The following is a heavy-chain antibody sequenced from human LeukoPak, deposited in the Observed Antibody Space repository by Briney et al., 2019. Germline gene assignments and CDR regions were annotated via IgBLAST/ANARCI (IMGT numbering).Heavy chain of an antibody. V-gene: IGHV3-9*01. CDR1: GFTFDDYA. D-gene: IGHD6-19*01. CDR3: ASGGRYSSGWYGYYFDY. CDR2: ISWNSGSI. Sequence: GRSLRLSCAASGFTFDDYAMHWVRQAPGKGLEWVSGISWNSGSIGYADSVKGRFTISRDNAKNTLYLQMNSLRAEDTAVYYCASGGRYSSGWYGYYFDYWGQGTLVTVSS. J-gene: IGHJ4*02.